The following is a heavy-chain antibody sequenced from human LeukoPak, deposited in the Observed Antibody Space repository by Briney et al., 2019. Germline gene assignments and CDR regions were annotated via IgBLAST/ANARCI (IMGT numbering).Heavy chain of an antibody. Sequence: PGGSLRLSCAASGFTFSNYGMTWVRQAPGKGLEWVSGISGSGGSTYYADSVKGRFTISRDNAKNTLYLQMNSLRAEDTAVYYCARVRWGGLYYFDYWGQGTLVTVSS. CDR2: ISGSGGST. V-gene: IGHV3-23*01. D-gene: IGHD3-16*01. CDR3: ARVRWGGLYYFDY. J-gene: IGHJ4*02. CDR1: GFTFSNYG.